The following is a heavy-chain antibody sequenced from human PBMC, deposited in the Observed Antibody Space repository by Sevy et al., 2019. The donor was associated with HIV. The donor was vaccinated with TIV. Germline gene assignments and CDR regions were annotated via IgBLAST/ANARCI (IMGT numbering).Heavy chain of an antibody. D-gene: IGHD3-3*01. CDR1: GFTFRTYN. Sequence: GGSLRLSCAASGFTFRTYNMNWVRLAPGKGLEWVSFISSSSGYIYYADSVKGRFTISRDNAKNSLYLQMNSLRAEDTAVYYCTRDKTILDGRYGMDVWGQGTTVTVSS. CDR2: ISSSSGYI. J-gene: IGHJ6*02. V-gene: IGHV3-21*01. CDR3: TRDKTILDGRYGMDV.